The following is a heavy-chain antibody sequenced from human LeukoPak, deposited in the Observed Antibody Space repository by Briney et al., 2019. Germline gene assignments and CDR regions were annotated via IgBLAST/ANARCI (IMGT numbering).Heavy chain of an antibody. CDR1: GFTFSSYS. CDR3: ARMNHVSSGWGAPFDY. V-gene: IGHV3-48*04. J-gene: IGHJ4*02. D-gene: IGHD1-14*01. CDR2: IRSSGSTM. Sequence: PGGSLRLSCAASGFTFSSYSMNWVRQAPGRGLEWISYIRSSGSTMYYTDSVKGRFTVSRDDAKNSLYLQMNSLRAEDAAIYYCARMNHVSSGWGAPFDYWGQGILVTVSS.